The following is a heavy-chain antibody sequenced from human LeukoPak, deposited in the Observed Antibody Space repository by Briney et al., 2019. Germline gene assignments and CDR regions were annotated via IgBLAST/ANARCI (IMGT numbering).Heavy chain of an antibody. CDR2: ISSSGSTI. J-gene: IGHJ6*04. D-gene: IGHD3-10*02. CDR3: AELGTTMIGGV. V-gene: IGHV3-48*04. Sequence: GGSLRLSCAASGFTFSSYWMSWVRQAPGKGLEWVSYISSSGSTIYCADSVKGRFTISRDNAKNSLYLQMNSLRTEDTAVYYCAELGTTMIGGVWGKGTTVTISS. CDR1: GFTFSSYW.